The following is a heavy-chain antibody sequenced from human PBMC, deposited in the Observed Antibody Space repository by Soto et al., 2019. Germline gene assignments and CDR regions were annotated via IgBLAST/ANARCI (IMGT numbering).Heavy chain of an antibody. Sequence: QAQLVQSGAEVKKPGASVKVACTASEDIFNNFGITWVRQAPGQGLEWLGWVSYYNGNTNYAHRLQGRVFMTTDTATSTAYLELRSHTFNDTAVYYCARDLTRFCSGGSCPFSMWGQGTQVIVSS. CDR3: ARDLTRFCSGGSCPFSM. J-gene: IGHJ4*02. CDR1: EDIFNNFG. D-gene: IGHD2-15*01. CDR2: VSYYNGNT. V-gene: IGHV1-18*01.